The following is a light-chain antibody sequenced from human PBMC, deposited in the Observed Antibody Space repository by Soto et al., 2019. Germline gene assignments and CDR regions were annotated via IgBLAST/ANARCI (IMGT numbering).Light chain of an antibody. CDR3: QQYGSSPPWT. CDR2: GAS. CDR1: QSVSSSY. V-gene: IGKV3-20*01. Sequence: EIVLTQSPGTLSLSPGERATLSCRASQSVSSSYLAWYQQKPGQAPRLLIYGASSRATGSPDRFSGSGSGTDFTLTISRLEPEDFAGYYCQQYGSSPPWTFGQGTKVEIK. J-gene: IGKJ1*01.